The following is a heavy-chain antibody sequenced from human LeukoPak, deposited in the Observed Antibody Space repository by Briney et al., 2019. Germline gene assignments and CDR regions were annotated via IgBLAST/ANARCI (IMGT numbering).Heavy chain of an antibody. CDR1: GFTFSSYG. CDR3: AKGGGYEAQYYYYYLDV. Sequence: GGSLRLSCAASGFTFSSYGMHWVRQAPGKGLEWVAVISYAGSNKYYADSVKGRFTVSRDNSKNTLYLQMKSLRAEDTAVYYCAKGGGYEAQYYYYYLDVWGKGTTVTISS. J-gene: IGHJ6*03. D-gene: IGHD5-12*01. CDR2: ISYAGSNK. V-gene: IGHV3-30*19.